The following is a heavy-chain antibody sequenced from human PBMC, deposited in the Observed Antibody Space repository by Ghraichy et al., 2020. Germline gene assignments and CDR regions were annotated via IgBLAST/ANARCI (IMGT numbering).Heavy chain of an antibody. Sequence: EPLSLTCTVSGGSTSNYYWGWIRQPPGKGLEWIGSIYYSGSTYYSPSLKSRVTISINTSKNQFSLKLSSVTAADTALYYCARDQGGGSSDFWGLGTLVTVSS. D-gene: IGHD1-26*01. CDR3: ARDQGGGSSDF. CDR2: IYYSGST. J-gene: IGHJ4*02. CDR1: GGSTSNYY. V-gene: IGHV4-39*07.